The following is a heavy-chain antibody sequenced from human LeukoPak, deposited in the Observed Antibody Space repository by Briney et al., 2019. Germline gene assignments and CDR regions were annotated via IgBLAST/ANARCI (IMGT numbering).Heavy chain of an antibody. Sequence: PSETLSLTCTVSGASISPYYWSWIRQPPGKALEWIGYVYYSGSPNYNPSLKSRVAISLDTSKTQFSLKLSSMTAADTAVYYCARGGNYFHKWGQGTLVTVSS. D-gene: IGHD3-16*01. CDR2: VYYSGSP. CDR3: ARGGNYFHK. J-gene: IGHJ4*02. V-gene: IGHV4-59*01. CDR1: GASISPYY.